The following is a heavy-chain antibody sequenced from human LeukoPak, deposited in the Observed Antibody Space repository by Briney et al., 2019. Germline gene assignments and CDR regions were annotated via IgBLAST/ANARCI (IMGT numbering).Heavy chain of an antibody. D-gene: IGHD6-13*01. V-gene: IGHV3-30*18. CDR1: GFTFSAYG. CDR2: ISHDGSYE. J-gene: IGHJ4*02. Sequence: GGSLRLSCTASGFTFSAYGMHWVRQARGKGLEWVAAISHDGSYEYYADFVKGRFTISRDNSKNTLYLQMNSLRAEDTAVYYCAKDRQGSSWYYFDYWGQGTLVTVSS. CDR3: AKDRQGSSWYYFDY.